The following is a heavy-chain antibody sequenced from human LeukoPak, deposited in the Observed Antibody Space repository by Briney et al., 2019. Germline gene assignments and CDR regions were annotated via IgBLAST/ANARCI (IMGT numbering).Heavy chain of an antibody. J-gene: IGHJ5*02. CDR1: GYAFTVHH. V-gene: IGHV1-2*02. D-gene: IGHD5-18*01. CDR3: ARDIGSGYSYGLYNWFDP. CDR2: INPNSGGT. Sequence: GASVTVSFTASGYAFTVHHLHWVRQAPGQGLEWMGWINPNSGGTNYAQKFQGRVTMPSDTSITTAYMELSRLRSDDTAVYYCARDIGSGYSYGLYNWFDPWGQGTLVTVSS.